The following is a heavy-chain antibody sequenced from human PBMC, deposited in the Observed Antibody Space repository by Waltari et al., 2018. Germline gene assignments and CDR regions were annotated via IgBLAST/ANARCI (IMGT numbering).Heavy chain of an antibody. CDR3: VRDELGSGSTRVDV. CDR1: GFTLSRYE. Sequence: EVQLVESGGGLVQPGGSLRLSCAASGFTLSRYEMNWVRQAPGKGVGWVSYIDSSGGGTLYADSRKGRFTVSRDNANNSLHLQINSLRAEDTATYYCVRDELGSGSTRVDVCGQGTTVTVSS. CDR2: IDSSGGGT. V-gene: IGHV3-48*03. J-gene: IGHJ6*02. D-gene: IGHD1-7*01.